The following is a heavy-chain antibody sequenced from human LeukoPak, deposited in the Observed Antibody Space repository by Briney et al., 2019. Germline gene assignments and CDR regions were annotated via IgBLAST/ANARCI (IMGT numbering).Heavy chain of an antibody. V-gene: IGHV3-11*06. Sequence: KPGGSLRLSCTASGFTFSDYYMSWIRQAPGKGLEWVSYISGSNTYTNYADSVKGRFPISRDNAKNSLYLQMNSLRAEDTAVYYCARGSSGWFNFDYWGQGTLVTVSS. J-gene: IGHJ4*02. D-gene: IGHD6-19*01. CDR3: ARGSSGWFNFDY. CDR1: GFTFSDYY. CDR2: ISGSNTYT.